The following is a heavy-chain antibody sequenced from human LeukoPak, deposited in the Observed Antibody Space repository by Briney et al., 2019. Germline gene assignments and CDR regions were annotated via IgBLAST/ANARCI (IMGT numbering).Heavy chain of an antibody. CDR1: GGSISSYY. CDR3: AQNYGSGSYP. D-gene: IGHD3-10*01. CDR2: ILYNGNT. J-gene: IGHJ5*02. V-gene: IGHV4-59*12. Sequence: PSETVSLTCTVSGGSISSYYWGWIRQPPGKGLEFIGYILYNGNTNYNPSLESRVTISVDTSKNQFSLKLSSVTAADTAVYYCAQNYGSGSYPWGQGTLVTVSS.